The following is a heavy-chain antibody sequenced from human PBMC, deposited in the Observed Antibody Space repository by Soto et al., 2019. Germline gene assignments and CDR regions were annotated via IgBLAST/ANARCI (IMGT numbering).Heavy chain of an antibody. J-gene: IGHJ4*02. CDR2: IIPILGIA. Sequence: QVQLVQSGAEVKKPGSSVKVSCKASGGTFSSYTISWVRQAPGQGLEWMGRIIPILGIANYAQKFQGRVTITADKSTSTAYMELSSLRSEDTAVYYCAPGDFKSGTDDCWGQGTLVTVSS. V-gene: IGHV1-69*02. CDR3: APGDFKSGTDDC. D-gene: IGHD4-17*01. CDR1: GGTFSSYT.